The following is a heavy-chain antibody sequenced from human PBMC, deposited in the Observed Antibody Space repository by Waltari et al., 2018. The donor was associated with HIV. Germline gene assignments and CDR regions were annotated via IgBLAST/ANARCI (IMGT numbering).Heavy chain of an antibody. CDR3: ARDLKGNSNYDEGLLFDL. CDR2: IYTYGGT. J-gene: IGHJ4*02. D-gene: IGHD4-4*01. CDR1: GGSISGYY. V-gene: IGHV4-4*07. Sequence: QVQLQESGPGPAKSSETLSLTCTVSGGSISGYYWSWIRQPAGRGLEWIGRIYTYGGTNYNPSRKSRVSISIDRSKNQFSLRLDSVIAADTAVYYCARDLKGNSNYDEGLLFDLWGQGLLVSVSS.